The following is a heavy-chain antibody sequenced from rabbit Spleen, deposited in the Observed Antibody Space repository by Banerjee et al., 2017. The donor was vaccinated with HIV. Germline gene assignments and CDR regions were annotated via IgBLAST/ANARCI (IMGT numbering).Heavy chain of an antibody. CDR1: GVSFTTNHY. Sequence: QSLEESGGDLVKPGASLTLTCTASGVSFTTNHYLCWVRQAPGKGLEWIACIDTNDGDTDYANWPKGRFTISKTSSTTVTLQMTSLTVADTATYFCARDTGTSFSTYGMDLWGPGTLVTVS. D-gene: IGHD7-1*01. J-gene: IGHJ6*01. CDR3: ARDTGTSFSTYGMDL. CDR2: IDTNDGDT. V-gene: IGHV1S40*01.